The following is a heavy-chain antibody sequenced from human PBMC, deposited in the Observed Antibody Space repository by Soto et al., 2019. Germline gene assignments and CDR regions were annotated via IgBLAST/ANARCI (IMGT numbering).Heavy chain of an antibody. Sequence: SETLSLTCAVSGYSISIGYYCGWIRQPPGKGLEWIGSIYHSGSTYYNPSLKSRVTISVDTSKNQFSLKLSSVTAADTAVYYCARHAKSGMDVWGQGTTVTVSS. CDR3: ARHAKSGMDV. CDR1: GYSISIGYY. V-gene: IGHV4-38-2*01. J-gene: IGHJ6*02. CDR2: IYHSGST.